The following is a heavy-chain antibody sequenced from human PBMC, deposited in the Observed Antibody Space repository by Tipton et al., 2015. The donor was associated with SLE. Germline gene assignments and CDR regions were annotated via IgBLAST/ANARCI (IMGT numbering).Heavy chain of an antibody. CDR2: ISAYNGNT. D-gene: IGHD6-19*01. CDR1: GFTFTSYG. J-gene: IGHJ4*02. V-gene: IGHV1-18*01. Sequence: QLVQSGAEVKKPGASAKVSCKASGFTFTSYGISWVRQAPGQGLEWMGWISAYNGNTDYAQKLQGRVTMTTDTSTSTAYMELRSLRSEDTAVYYCAVAVAGTFFFDSCGQGALVTVSS. CDR3: AVAVAGTFFFDS.